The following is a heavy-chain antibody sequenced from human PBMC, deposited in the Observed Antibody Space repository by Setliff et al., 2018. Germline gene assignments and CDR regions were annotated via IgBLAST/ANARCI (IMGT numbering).Heavy chain of an antibody. D-gene: IGHD6-19*01. CDR1: GGSVNSGYDN. CDR3: ARATSGWYSAYYYYMDV. J-gene: IGHJ6*03. V-gene: IGHV4-61*09. CDR2: INRRGST. Sequence: SETLSLTCTVSGGSVNSGYDNWNWLRQPAGKGLEWIGNINRRGSTNFTPSLKSRVTISLDTSKNQFSLDLTSVTAADTAVYYCARATSGWYSAYYYYMDVWGKGTTVTVSS.